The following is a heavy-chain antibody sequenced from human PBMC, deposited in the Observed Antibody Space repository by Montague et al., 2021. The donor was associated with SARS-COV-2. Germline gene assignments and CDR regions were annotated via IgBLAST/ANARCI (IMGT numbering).Heavy chain of an antibody. CDR2: IYYSGST. V-gene: IGHV4-31*03. CDR3: ARACITMIVVVNAFDI. D-gene: IGHD3-22*01. J-gene: IGHJ3*02. CDR1: GGSISSGGYY. Sequence: TRSLTCTVSGGSISSGGYYWSWIRQHPGKGLEWIGYIYYSGSTYYNPSLKSRVTISVDTSKNQFSLKLSSVTAADTAVYYCARACITMIVVVNAFDIWGQGTMVTVSS.